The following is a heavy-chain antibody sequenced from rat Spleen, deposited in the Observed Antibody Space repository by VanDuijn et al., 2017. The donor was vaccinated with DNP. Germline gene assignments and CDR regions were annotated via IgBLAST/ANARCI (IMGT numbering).Heavy chain of an antibody. CDR3: TRVHFITKVPYYFDY. D-gene: IGHD1-1*01. CDR1: GFIFSTNW. CDR2: ITNTGDST. Sequence: EVQLVESGGGLVLPGSPLEISCAASGFIFSTNWLNWIRQAPGKGLEWVASITNTGDSTYYSDSVKGRFSLSRDNAKSTLYLQVNSLRSEDTATYYCTRVHFITKVPYYFDYWGQGVMVTVSS. J-gene: IGHJ2*01. V-gene: IGHV5-31*01.